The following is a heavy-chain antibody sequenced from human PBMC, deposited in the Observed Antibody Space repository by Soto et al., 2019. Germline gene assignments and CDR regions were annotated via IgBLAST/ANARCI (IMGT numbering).Heavy chain of an antibody. D-gene: IGHD2-21*02. CDR1: GGTFSSYA. CDR2: IIPIFGTA. Sequence: SVKVSCKASGGTFSSYAISWVRQAPGQGLEWMGGIIPIFGTANYAQKFQGRVTITADESTSTAYMELSSLRSEDTAVYYCAKSDRYVNWFDPWGQGTLVTVS. J-gene: IGHJ5*02. V-gene: IGHV1-69*13. CDR3: AKSDRYVNWFDP.